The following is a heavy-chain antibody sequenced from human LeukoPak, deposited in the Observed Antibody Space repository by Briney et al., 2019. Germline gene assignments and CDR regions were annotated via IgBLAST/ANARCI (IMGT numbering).Heavy chain of an antibody. Sequence: PGGSLRLSCAASGFTFSSYGMHWVRQAPGKGLEWVAVIWYDGSNKYYADSVKGRLTISRDNSKNTLYLQMNSLRVEDTAVYYCARVAVRESSGYNSWAPFDYWGQGTLVTVSS. J-gene: IGHJ4*02. D-gene: IGHD3-22*01. V-gene: IGHV3-33*01. CDR3: ARVAVRESSGYNSWAPFDY. CDR2: IWYDGSNK. CDR1: GFTFSSYG.